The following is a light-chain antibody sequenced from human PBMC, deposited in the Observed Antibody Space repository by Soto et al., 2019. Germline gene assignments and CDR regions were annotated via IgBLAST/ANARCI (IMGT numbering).Light chain of an antibody. CDR1: QSVSSSF. V-gene: IGKV3-20*01. J-gene: IGKJ1*01. Sequence: EIVLTQSPCTLSLSPGERATLSCRAIQSVSSSFLAWYQQKVGQAPRLLIYGASSRATGIPDRFSGSGSGTDFTLTISSLQSEDFAVYYCLHYNKRPRWTFGQGTKVDIK. CDR2: GAS. CDR3: LHYNKRPRWT.